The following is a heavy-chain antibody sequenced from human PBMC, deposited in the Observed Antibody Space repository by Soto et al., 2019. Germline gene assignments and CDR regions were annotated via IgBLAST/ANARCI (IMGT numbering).Heavy chain of an antibody. D-gene: IGHD3-22*01. CDR1: GYSFTSYW. J-gene: IGHJ6*02. Sequence: GESLKISCKGSGYSFTSYWIGWVRQMPGKGLEWMGIIYPGDSDTRYSPSFQGQVTISADKSISTAYLQWSSLKASDTAMYYCARRGDSSGYVYYYGMDVWGQGTTVTVS. CDR3: ARRGDSSGYVYYYGMDV. CDR2: IYPGDSDT. V-gene: IGHV5-51*01.